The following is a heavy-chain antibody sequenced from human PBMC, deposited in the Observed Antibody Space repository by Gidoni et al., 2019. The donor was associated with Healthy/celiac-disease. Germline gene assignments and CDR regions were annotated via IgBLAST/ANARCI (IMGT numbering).Heavy chain of an antibody. V-gene: IGHV4-34*01. CDR1: GGSFSGYY. J-gene: IGHJ4*02. CDR2: INHSVST. D-gene: IGHD6-6*01. CDR3: ARAYSSSSGFSR. Sequence: QVQLQQWGAGLLKPSETLSLTCAVYGGSFSGYYWSWIRQPPGKGLEWIGEINHSVSTNYNPSLKSRVTISVDTSKNQFSLKLSSVTAADTAVYYCARAYSSSSGFSRWGQGTLVTVSS.